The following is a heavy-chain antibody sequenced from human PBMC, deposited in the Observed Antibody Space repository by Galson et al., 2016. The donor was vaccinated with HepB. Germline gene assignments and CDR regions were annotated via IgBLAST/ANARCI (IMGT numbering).Heavy chain of an antibody. Sequence: ETLSLTCTVSGTSISRGNWWTWVRHSPGNGLEWIGEVLHTGSTNYNPSLESRVSISVDTSENQFSLTLNSVTAADTAVYYCARDNVAVAANLDYWGQGTQVTVS. CDR3: ARDNVAVAANLDY. J-gene: IGHJ4*02. V-gene: IGHV4-4*02. D-gene: IGHD2-15*01. CDR2: VLHTGST. CDR1: GTSISRGNW.